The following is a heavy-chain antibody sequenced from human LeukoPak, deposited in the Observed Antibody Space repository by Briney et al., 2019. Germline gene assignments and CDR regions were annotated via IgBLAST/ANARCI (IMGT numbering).Heavy chain of an antibody. V-gene: IGHV4-59*12. CDR2: IYYSGST. D-gene: IGHD6-19*01. Sequence: SETLSPTCTVSGGSISSYYWSWIRQPPGKGLEWIGYIYYSGSTNYNPSLKSRVTISVDTSKNQFSLKLSSVTAADTAVYYCARGPYSSGWDYSYYYGMDVWGQGTTVTVSS. J-gene: IGHJ6*02. CDR1: GGSISSYY. CDR3: ARGPYSSGWDYSYYYGMDV.